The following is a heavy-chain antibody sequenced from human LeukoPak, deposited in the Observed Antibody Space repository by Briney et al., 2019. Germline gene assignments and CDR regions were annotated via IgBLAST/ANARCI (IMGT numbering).Heavy chain of an antibody. CDR2: ISGSGGTT. J-gene: IGHJ4*02. CDR3: AKTQGYFDY. CDR1: GFTFSNYG. Sequence: PGGSLRLFCAASGFTFSNYGMTWVRHAPGKGLEWVSAISGSGGTTYDAGSVKGPLTASRDNSKNIIYLQMDSMRADDTAVYFCAKTQGYFDYWGQGTLVTVYS. V-gene: IGHV3-23*01.